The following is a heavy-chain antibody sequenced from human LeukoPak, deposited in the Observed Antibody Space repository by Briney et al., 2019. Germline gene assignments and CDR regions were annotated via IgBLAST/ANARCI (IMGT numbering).Heavy chain of an antibody. D-gene: IGHD2-2*01. V-gene: IGHV4-34*01. J-gene: IGHJ3*02. CDR2: INHSGST. CDR3: ARGYIGVVPAAPIRAFDI. Sequence: SETLSLTCAVYGGSFSGYYWSWIRQPPGKGLEWIGEINHSGSTNYNPSLKSRVTISVDTSKNQFSLKLSSVTAAGTAVYYCARGYIGVVPAAPIRAFDIWGQGTMVTVSS. CDR1: GGSFSGYY.